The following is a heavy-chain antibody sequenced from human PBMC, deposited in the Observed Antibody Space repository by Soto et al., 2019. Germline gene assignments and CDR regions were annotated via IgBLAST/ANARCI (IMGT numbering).Heavy chain of an antibody. Sequence: GGSLRLSCAASGFTFSTYDMHWVRQATGKGLEWVSAIGTIRDTYYLDSVKGRFTISRENAKNSVYLQMNSLRAGDTAVYYCARGRSNKHESSPPPKFDPWGRGSLVTVSS. D-gene: IGHD2-21*01. CDR1: GFTFSTYD. V-gene: IGHV3-13*01. CDR2: IGTIRDT. J-gene: IGHJ5*02. CDR3: ARGRSNKHESSPPPKFDP.